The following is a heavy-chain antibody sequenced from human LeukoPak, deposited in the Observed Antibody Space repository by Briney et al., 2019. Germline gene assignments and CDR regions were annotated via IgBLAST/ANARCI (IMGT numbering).Heavy chain of an antibody. CDR1: GFTSSSYG. D-gene: IGHD2-21*01. CDR3: ANLIVSRGY. J-gene: IGHJ4*02. Sequence: GTLRLSCAASGFTSSSYGMSWVRQTPGKGLEWVSTISSGGPTTYYADSVKGRFTISRDDSKNTLYLQMNTLRAEDTAVYYCANLIVSRGYWGQGTLATVSS. CDR2: ISSGGPTT. V-gene: IGHV3-23*01.